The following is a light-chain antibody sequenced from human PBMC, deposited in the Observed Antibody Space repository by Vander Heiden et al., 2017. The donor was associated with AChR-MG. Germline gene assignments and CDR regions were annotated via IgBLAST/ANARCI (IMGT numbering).Light chain of an antibody. J-gene: IGLJ3*02. V-gene: IGLV1-44*01. CDR2: SDN. CDR3: SAWDDSLNEGV. Sequence: SVLTQPPSASVTPGQRATITCSGSSSHTGRDTVNWYQQIPGTAPKLLIYSDNQRPSGVPDRFSGSRSGTSASLAISGLQAEDEADYYCSAWDDSLNEGVFGGGTKLTVL. CDR1: SSHTGRDT.